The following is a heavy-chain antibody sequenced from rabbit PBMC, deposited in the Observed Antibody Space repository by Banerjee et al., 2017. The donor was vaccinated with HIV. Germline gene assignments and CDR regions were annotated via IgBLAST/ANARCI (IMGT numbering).Heavy chain of an antibody. J-gene: IGHJ4*01. D-gene: IGHD1-1*01. CDR3: ARDLLSTGGYVFNL. Sequence: QQQLEESGGGLVKPEGSLTLTCKASGFSFSSSYWICWVRQAPGKGLEWIGCIDTGSADTIYYASWAKGRFTISKTSSTTVTLQMTSLTAADTATYFCARDLLSTGGYVFNLWGPGTLVTVS. CDR1: GFSFSSSYW. CDR2: IDTGSADTI. V-gene: IGHV1S45*01.